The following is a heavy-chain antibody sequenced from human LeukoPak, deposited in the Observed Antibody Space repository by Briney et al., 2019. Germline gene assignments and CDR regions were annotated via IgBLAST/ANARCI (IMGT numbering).Heavy chain of an antibody. J-gene: IGHJ6*02. V-gene: IGHV1-24*01. D-gene: IGHD2-21*02. CDR3: ATTVVVTAIYYYYGMDV. Sequence: ASVKVSCKVPGYTLTELSMHWVRQAPGKGLEWMGGFDPEDGETIYAQKFQGRVTMTEDTSTDTAYMELSSLRSEDTAVYYCATTVVVTAIYYYYGMDVWGQGTTVTVSS. CDR2: FDPEDGET. CDR1: GYTLTELS.